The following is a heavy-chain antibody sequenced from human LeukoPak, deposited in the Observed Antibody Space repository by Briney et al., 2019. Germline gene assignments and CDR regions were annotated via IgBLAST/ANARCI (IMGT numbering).Heavy chain of an antibody. Sequence: GASVTVSCKSSGYDFKTYAVSWVRQAPGQGLEWMGWISGYNGDTDYAPKFQDRVTMTTDTSTTTAHIELRSLSLDDTAVYYCARGGGHTSSWRSFDLWGQGTLVIVSS. J-gene: IGHJ4*02. D-gene: IGHD6-13*01. V-gene: IGHV1-18*01. CDR3: ARGGGHTSSWRSFDL. CDR1: GYDFKTYA. CDR2: ISGYNGDT.